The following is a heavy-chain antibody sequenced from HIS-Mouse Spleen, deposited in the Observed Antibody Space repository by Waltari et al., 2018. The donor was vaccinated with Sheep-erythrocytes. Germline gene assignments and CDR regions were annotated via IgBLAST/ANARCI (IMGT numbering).Heavy chain of an antibody. V-gene: IGHV3-21*01. CDR3: ARDAPHGDPFDY. CDR1: GFTFSSYS. D-gene: IGHD7-27*01. CDR2: ISSSSSYI. Sequence: EVQLVESGGGLVKPGGSLRLSCAAYGFTFSSYSMKWGRQAPGKGLEWVSSISSSSSYIYYADSVKGRFTISRDNAKNSLYLQMNSLRAEDTAVYYCARDAPHGDPFDYWGQGTLVTVSS. J-gene: IGHJ4*02.